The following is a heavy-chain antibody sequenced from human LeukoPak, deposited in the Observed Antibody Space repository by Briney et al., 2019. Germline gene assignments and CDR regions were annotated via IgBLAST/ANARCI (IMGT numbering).Heavy chain of an antibody. CDR2: IIPIFGIA. J-gene: IGHJ4*02. CDR3: ARDSGSSSWYAVDY. Sequence: SVKVSCKASGGTFSSYAISWVRQAPGQGLEWMGRIIPIFGIANYAQKFQGRVTITADKSTSTAYMELSSLRSEDTAVYYCARDSGSSSWYAVDYWGQGTLVTVSS. V-gene: IGHV1-69*04. D-gene: IGHD6-13*01. CDR1: GGTFSSYA.